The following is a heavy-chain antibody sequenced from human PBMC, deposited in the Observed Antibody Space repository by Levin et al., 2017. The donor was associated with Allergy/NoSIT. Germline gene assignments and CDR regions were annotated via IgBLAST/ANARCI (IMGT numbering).Heavy chain of an antibody. CDR2: IYYSGST. V-gene: IGHV4-59*01. Sequence: SQTLSLTCTVSGGSIRTYYWSWIRQPPGKGLEWIGYIYYSGSTNYNPSLKSRVTISVDTSKNQFSLKLSSVTAADTAVYYCARDQNNSWLKLDYWGQGTLVTVSS. CDR3: ARDQNNSWLKLDY. J-gene: IGHJ4*02. CDR1: GGSIRTYY. D-gene: IGHD6-13*01.